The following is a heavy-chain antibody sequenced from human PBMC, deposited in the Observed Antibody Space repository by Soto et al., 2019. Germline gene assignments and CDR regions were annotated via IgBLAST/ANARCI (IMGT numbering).Heavy chain of an antibody. V-gene: IGHV3-23*01. Sequence: EVQLLESGGGLVQPGGSLRLSCAASGFTFSNYAMTWVRQAPGKGLEWVSGISGSGSSIYYADSVKGRFTISRDNSKDSLYLQMNSLRAEDTAVDYCAKGGDSSSWKNWFDPWGQGTLVTVSS. D-gene: IGHD6-13*01. CDR1: GFTFSNYA. CDR2: ISGSGSSI. CDR3: AKGGDSSSWKNWFDP. J-gene: IGHJ5*02.